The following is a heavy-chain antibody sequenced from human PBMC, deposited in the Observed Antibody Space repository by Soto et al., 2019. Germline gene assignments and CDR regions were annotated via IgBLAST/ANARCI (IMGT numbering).Heavy chain of an antibody. Sequence: GGSLRLSCAASGFTFSSYSMNWVRQAPGKGLEWVSYISSSSSTIYYADTVKGRFTISRDNAENSLYLQMNSLRDEDTVVYYCARDKLDYGVLYGMDVWGQGTTVTVSS. CDR3: ARDKLDYGVLYGMDV. D-gene: IGHD4-17*01. CDR1: GFTFSSYS. J-gene: IGHJ6*02. V-gene: IGHV3-48*02. CDR2: ISSSSSTI.